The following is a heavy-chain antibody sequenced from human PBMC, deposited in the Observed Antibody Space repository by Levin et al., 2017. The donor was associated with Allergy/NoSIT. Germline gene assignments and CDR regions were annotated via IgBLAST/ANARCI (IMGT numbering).Heavy chain of an antibody. J-gene: IGHJ4*02. CDR3: ARGPPGLCSGGSCHRYYFDY. V-gene: IGHV4-34*01. D-gene: IGHD2-15*01. CDR2: INHSGST. CDR1: GGSFRGSY. Sequence: SQTLSLTCAVYGGSFRGSYWSWIRQPPGKGLEWIGEINHSGSTNYNPSLKSRVTISVDTSKNQFSLKLSSVTAADTAVYYCARGPPGLCSGGSCHRYYFDYWGQGTLVTVSS.